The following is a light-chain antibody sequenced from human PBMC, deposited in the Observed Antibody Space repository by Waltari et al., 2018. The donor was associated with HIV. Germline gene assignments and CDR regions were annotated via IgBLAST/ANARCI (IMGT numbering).Light chain of an antibody. V-gene: IGLV1-47*01. CDR3: ASWDASLSGHYV. J-gene: IGLJ1*01. CDR2: RNN. Sequence: QSVLTQPPSASGTPGQRVTISCSGSSSNIGSNYVYWYQQVTGTAPQLLLVRNNQRPSGVPDRFSGSKSGTSASLAISGLRSEAEADYYCASWDASLSGHYVFGPGTRVTVL. CDR1: SSNIGSNY.